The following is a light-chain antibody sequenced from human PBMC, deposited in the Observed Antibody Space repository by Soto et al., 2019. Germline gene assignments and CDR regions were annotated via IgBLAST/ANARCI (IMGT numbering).Light chain of an antibody. CDR2: DAS. V-gene: IGKV1-33*01. Sequence: DIPMTQSPSSLSASVGDRVTITCQASQDISNYLNWYQQKPGKAPKLLIYDASNLETGVPSRVSGSGSGTDFTFTISSLQPEDIATYYCQEYDNLLLTFGGGAKVEIK. CDR1: QDISNY. J-gene: IGKJ4*01. CDR3: QEYDNLLLT.